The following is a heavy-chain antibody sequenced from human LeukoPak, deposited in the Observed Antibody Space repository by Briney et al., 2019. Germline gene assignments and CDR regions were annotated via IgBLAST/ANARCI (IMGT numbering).Heavy chain of an antibody. D-gene: IGHD3-16*02. J-gene: IGHJ3*02. CDR1: GGSFSGYY. CDR3: AREGVTYTYDYVWGSYRFREGAFDI. Sequence: SETLSLTCAVYGGSFSGYYWSWIRQPPGKGLEWIGEINHSGSTNYNPSLKSRVTISVDTSKNQFSLKLSSVTAADTAVYYCAREGVTYTYDYVWGSYRFREGAFDIWGQGTMVTVSS. V-gene: IGHV4-34*01. CDR2: INHSGST.